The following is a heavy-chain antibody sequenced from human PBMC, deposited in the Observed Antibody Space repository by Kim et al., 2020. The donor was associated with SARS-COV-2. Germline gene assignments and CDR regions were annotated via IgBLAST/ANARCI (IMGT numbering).Heavy chain of an antibody. CDR1: GGSISSGGYY. J-gene: IGHJ6*04. CDR3: ARPYIYSGYDLAVADV. Sequence: SETLSLTCTVSGGSISSGGYYWSWIRQHPGKGLEWIGYIYYSGSTYYNPSLKSRVTISVDTSKNQFSLKLSSVTAAATAVYYCARPYIYSGYDLAVADVWGKGTTVTVSS. D-gene: IGHD5-12*01. V-gene: IGHV4-31*03. CDR2: IYYSGST.